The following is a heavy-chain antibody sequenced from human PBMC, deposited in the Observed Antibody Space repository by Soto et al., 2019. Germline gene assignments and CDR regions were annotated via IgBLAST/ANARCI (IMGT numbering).Heavy chain of an antibody. CDR1: GYTFTSYG. D-gene: IGHD4-17*01. V-gene: IGHV1-18*01. J-gene: IGHJ5*02. Sequence: GASVQVSCKASGYTFTSYGISWVRQAPGQGLEWMGWISAYNGNTNYAQKLQGRVTMTTDTSTSTAYMELRSLRSDDTAVYYCARASPDYRHYLSWFDPWGQATLVTVSS. CDR2: ISAYNGNT. CDR3: ARASPDYRHYLSWFDP.